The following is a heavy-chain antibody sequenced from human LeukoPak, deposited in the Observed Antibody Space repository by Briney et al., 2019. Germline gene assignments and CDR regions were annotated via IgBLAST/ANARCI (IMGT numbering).Heavy chain of an antibody. CDR3: ARDTEAVAGPPDY. Sequence: GASVKVSCKASGGTFSSYAISWVRQAPGQGLEWMGRIIPILGIANYAQKFQGRVTMTRDTSTSTVYMELSSLRSEDTAVYYCARDTEAVAGPPDYWGQGTLVTVSS. D-gene: IGHD6-19*01. J-gene: IGHJ4*02. CDR1: GGTFSSYA. V-gene: IGHV1-69*04. CDR2: IIPILGIA.